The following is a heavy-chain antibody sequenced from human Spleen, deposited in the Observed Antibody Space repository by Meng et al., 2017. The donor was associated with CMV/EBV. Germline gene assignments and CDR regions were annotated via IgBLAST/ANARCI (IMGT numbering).Heavy chain of an antibody. V-gene: IGHV4-30-4*08. CDR2: IYYSGST. Sequence: DSISNGDYYWNWVRQPPGKGLEWIGYIYYSGSTYFNPSLESRLTMSVDTSKNQFSLKLSSVTAADTAVYYCARDRAATAGTRFAFHIWGQGTMVTVSS. CDR1: DSISNGDYY. CDR3: ARDRAATAGTRFAFHI. J-gene: IGHJ3*02. D-gene: IGHD6-13*01.